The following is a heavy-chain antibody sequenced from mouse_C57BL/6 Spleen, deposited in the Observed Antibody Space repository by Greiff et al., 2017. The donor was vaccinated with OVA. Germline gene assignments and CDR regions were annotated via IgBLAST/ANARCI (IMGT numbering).Heavy chain of an antibody. V-gene: IGHV5-17*01. CDR2: ISSGSSTI. D-gene: IGHD1-1*01. J-gene: IGHJ4*01. CDR1: GFTFSDYG. Sequence: EVQLVESGGGLVKPGGSLKLSCAASGFTFSDYGMHWVRQAPEKGLEWVAYISSGSSTIYYADTVKGRFTISRDNAKNTLFLQMTSLRSEDTAMYYCANVITTVVARAMDYWGQGTSVTVSS. CDR3: ANVITTVVARAMDY.